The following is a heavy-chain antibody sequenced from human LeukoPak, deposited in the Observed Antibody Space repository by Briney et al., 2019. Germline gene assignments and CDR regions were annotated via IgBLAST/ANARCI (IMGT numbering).Heavy chain of an antibody. CDR1: GFAFSSYS. V-gene: IGHV3-21*04. CDR2: ITSSSSYI. CDR3: AKPDPSGRSFGGVTVIGAFDI. Sequence: PGGSLRLSCAASGFAFSSYSMNWVRQAPGKGLEWVSSITSSSSYIYYADSVKGRFTISRDNAKNSLYLQMNSLRAEDTAVYYCAKPDPSGRSFGGVTVIGAFDIWGQGTMVTVSS. J-gene: IGHJ3*02. D-gene: IGHD3-16*02.